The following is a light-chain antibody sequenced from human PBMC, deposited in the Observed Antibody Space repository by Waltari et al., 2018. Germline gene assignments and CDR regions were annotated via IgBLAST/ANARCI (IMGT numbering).Light chain of an antibody. Sequence: DIEMTQSPYTVSASVGDRVTITCRTSQRISRWLAWYQQKPGKAPKLLISKASTLESGVPSRFSGSGSGTEFTLTISNLQVDDFAIYFCQQYNSYSMWTFGQGTKVEIK. CDR1: QRISRW. V-gene: IGKV1-5*03. CDR3: QQYNSYSMWT. J-gene: IGKJ1*01. CDR2: KAS.